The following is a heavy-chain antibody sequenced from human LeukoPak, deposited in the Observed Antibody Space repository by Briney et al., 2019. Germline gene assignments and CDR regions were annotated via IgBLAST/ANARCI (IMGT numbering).Heavy chain of an antibody. Sequence: GGSLRLSCAASGFTVSSNYMSRVRQAPGKGLEWVSVIYSGGSTYYADSVKGRFTISRDNSKNTLYLQMNSLRAEATAVYYCARDPGGNWGYWGQGTLVTVSS. CDR1: GFTVSSNY. V-gene: IGHV3-66*01. CDR3: ARDPGGNWGY. CDR2: IYSGGST. J-gene: IGHJ4*02. D-gene: IGHD7-27*01.